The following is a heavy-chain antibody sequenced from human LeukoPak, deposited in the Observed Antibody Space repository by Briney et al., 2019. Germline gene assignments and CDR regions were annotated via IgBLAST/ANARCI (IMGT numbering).Heavy chain of an antibody. Sequence: SVKVSCKASGGTFSSYAVSWVRQAPGQGLEWMGGIIPIFATANYAQKFQGRVTITADESTSAAYMELSSLRSEDTAVYYCARGPITTRSHFDYWGQGTLVTVSS. CDR1: GGTFSSYA. D-gene: IGHD3-22*01. V-gene: IGHV1-69*13. J-gene: IGHJ4*02. CDR2: IIPIFATA. CDR3: ARGPITTRSHFDY.